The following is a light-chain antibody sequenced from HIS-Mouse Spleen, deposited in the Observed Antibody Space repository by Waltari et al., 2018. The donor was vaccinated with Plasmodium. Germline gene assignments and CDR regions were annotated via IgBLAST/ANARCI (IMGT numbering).Light chain of an antibody. CDR3: QQYNNWSFT. V-gene: IGKV3-15*01. CDR1: PSVSSH. J-gene: IGKJ3*01. CDR2: GAS. Sequence: EIVMTQSPATLSVSPGERATLPCRASPSVSSHLSWYQQKPGQAPRLLIDGASTRATGIPARFSGSGSGTEFTLTSSSLQSEDVAVYYCQQYNNWSFTFGPGTKVDIK.